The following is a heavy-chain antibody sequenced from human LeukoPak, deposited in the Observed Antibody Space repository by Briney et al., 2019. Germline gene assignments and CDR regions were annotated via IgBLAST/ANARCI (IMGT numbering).Heavy chain of an antibody. V-gene: IGHV4-61*02. CDR2: IYTSGST. J-gene: IGHJ4*02. Sequence: SQTLSLTCTVSGGSISSGSYYWSWIRQPAGKGLEWIGRIYTSGSTNYNPSLKSRVTISVDTSKNQFSLKLSSVTAADTAVYYCARDSAYSSSSIDYWGQGTLVTVSS. CDR1: GGSISSGSYY. D-gene: IGHD6-6*01. CDR3: ARDSAYSSSSIDY.